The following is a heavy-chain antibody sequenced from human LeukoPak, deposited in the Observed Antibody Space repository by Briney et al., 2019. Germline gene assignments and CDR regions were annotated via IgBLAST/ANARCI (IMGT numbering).Heavy chain of an antibody. CDR3: VGVRYNYGLSAY. CDR2: INGSGSFT. Sequence: GGSLRLSCAASGFTFSNYVMGWVRQDPGKGLQWVSIINGSGSFTSYADSVKGRLTISRDNSKNTLYLQINKLRAEDTAIYYCVGVRYNYGLSAYWGQGTLIIVSS. J-gene: IGHJ4*02. V-gene: IGHV3-23*05. D-gene: IGHD5-18*01. CDR1: GFTFSNYV.